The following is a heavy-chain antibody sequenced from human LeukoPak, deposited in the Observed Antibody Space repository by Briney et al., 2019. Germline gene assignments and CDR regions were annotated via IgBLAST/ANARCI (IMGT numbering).Heavy chain of an antibody. CDR3: ARSTRYYYGSGSYSGAFDI. CDR1: GGSISSYY. V-gene: IGHV4-59*08. Sequence: PSETLSLTCTVSGGSISSYYWSWIRQPPGKGLEWIGYIYYSGSTNYNPSLKSRVTISVDTSKNQFSLKPSSVTAAGTAVYYCARSTRYYYGSGSYSGAFDIWGQGTMVTVSS. CDR2: IYYSGST. D-gene: IGHD3-10*01. J-gene: IGHJ3*02.